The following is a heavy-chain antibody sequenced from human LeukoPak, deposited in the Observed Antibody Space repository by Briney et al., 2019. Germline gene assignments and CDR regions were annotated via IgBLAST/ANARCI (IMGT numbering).Heavy chain of an antibody. Sequence: SEALSLTCTVSGGSISSSSYYWGWIRQPPGKGLEWIGSIYYSGSTYYNPSLKSRVTISVDTSKNQFSLKLSSVTAADTAVYYCARRSTLIDYWGQGTLVTVSS. J-gene: IGHJ4*02. D-gene: IGHD2/OR15-2a*01. V-gene: IGHV4-39*01. CDR1: GGSISSSSYY. CDR2: IYYSGST. CDR3: ARRSTLIDY.